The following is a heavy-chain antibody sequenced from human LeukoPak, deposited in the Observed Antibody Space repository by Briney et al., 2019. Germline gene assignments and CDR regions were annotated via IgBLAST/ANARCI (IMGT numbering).Heavy chain of an antibody. J-gene: IGHJ4*02. CDR3: AARLLYGDEDY. CDR2: IYYSGST. D-gene: IGHD4-17*01. Sequence: SETLSLTCTVSGGSISSYYWSWIRQPPGKGLEWIGYIYYSGSTHYNPSLKSRVTISVDTSKNQFSLKLSSVTAADTAVYYCAARLLYGDEDYWGQGTLVTVSS. CDR1: GGSISSYY. V-gene: IGHV4-59*01.